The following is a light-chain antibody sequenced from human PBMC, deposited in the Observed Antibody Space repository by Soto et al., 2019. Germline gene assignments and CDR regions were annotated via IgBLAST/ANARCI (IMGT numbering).Light chain of an antibody. Sequence: QSVLTQPPSASGTPGQRVTISCSGSSSNIGSNYVYWYQQLPGTAPKLLIYRNNQRPSGVPDRFSGSKSGTSASLAISGLRSEDEADYYCAAWYDSLSVLFGGGTKVTVL. CDR1: SSNIGSNY. V-gene: IGLV1-47*01. J-gene: IGLJ2*01. CDR3: AAWYDSLSVL. CDR2: RNN.